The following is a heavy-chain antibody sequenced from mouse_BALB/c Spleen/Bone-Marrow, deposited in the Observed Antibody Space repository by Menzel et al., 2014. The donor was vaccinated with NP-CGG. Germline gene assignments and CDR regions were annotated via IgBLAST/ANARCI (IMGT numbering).Heavy chain of an antibody. CDR3: ARDTGTRAMDY. V-gene: IGHV7-1*02. CDR2: SRNNANDYTT. Sequence: EVKLMESGGGLVQPGGSLRLSCATSGFTFSDFYMEWVRQPPGKRLEWIAASRNNANDYTTEYSASLKGRFIVSRDTSQSIFYLQMNALRAEDTAIYYCARDTGTRAMDYWGQGTSVTVSS. J-gene: IGHJ4*01. D-gene: IGHD4-1*01. CDR1: GFTFSDFY.